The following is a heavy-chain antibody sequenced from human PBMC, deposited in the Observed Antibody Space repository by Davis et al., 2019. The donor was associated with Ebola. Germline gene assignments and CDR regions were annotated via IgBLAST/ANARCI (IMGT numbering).Heavy chain of an antibody. Sequence: SVKVSCKASGSTFSSSAVQWVRQARGQGLEWIGWIVVASGHTNYAQNLQERVTITRDKSTSTAYMELSSLRDDDTAVYYCVAGGGVRGVSYYYYYYMDVWGKGTTVTVSS. D-gene: IGHD3-10*01. J-gene: IGHJ6*03. CDR3: VAGGGVRGVSYYYYYYMDV. CDR2: IVVASGHT. V-gene: IGHV1-58*01. CDR1: GSTFSSSA.